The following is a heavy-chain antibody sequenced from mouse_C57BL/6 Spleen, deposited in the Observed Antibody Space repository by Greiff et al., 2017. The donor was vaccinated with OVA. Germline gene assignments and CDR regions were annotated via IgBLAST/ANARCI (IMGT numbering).Heavy chain of an antibody. CDR3: ARNVKLFRFAY. Sequence: QVQLQQSGAELVKPGASVKISCKASGYAFSSYWMTWVKQRPGKGLEWIGQIYPGDGGTNYNGKFKGKATLTAAKSSSTDYMQLSSLTSEYAAVYCCARNVKLFRFAYWGQGTLVTVSA. J-gene: IGHJ3*01. CDR1: GYAFSSYW. D-gene: IGHD1-1*02. CDR2: IYPGDGGT. V-gene: IGHV1-80*01.